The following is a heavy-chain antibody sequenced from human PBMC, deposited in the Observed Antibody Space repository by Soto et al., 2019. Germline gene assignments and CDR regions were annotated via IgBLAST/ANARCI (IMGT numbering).Heavy chain of an antibody. D-gene: IGHD6-13*01. Sequence: QLVESGGGLVQPGGSLRLSCAASGFTLNNYWMRWVRQAPGMGLVWVSRINGDATSTSYADSVKGRFTISSDNARNTLYLQMNSLRAEDTALYYCARGVIAAETFFYYYGMDLWGQGTTVTVS. CDR3: ARGVIAAETFFYYYGMDL. CDR2: INGDATST. V-gene: IGHV3-74*01. CDR1: GFTLNNYW. J-gene: IGHJ6*02.